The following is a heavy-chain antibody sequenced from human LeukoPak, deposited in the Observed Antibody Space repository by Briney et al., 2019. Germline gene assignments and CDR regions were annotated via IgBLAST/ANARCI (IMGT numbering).Heavy chain of an antibody. J-gene: IGHJ5*02. CDR1: GFTFSSYA. D-gene: IGHD2-8*01. CDR3: GYCTNGVRVLFDP. CDR2: ITIGGGRT. Sequence: PGGSLRLSCAASGFTFSSYAMAWVRQAPGKGLEWVSSITIGGGRTYYADSVKGRSTISRDNSKNTLYLQMNSLRAEDTAVYYCGYCTNGVRVLFDPWGQGTLVTVSS. V-gene: IGHV3-23*01.